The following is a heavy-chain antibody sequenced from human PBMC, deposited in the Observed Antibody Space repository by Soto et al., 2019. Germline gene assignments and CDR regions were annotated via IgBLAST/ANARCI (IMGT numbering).Heavy chain of an antibody. Sequence: GGSLRLSCTASGFTFGDYAMSWFRQAPGKGLEWVGFIRSKAYGGTTEYAASVKGRFTISRDDSKSIAYLQMNSLKTEDTAVYYCTAFWSGYPPPSDYWGQGTLVTVSS. V-gene: IGHV3-49*03. CDR1: GFTFGDYA. CDR2: IRSKAYGGTT. J-gene: IGHJ4*02. CDR3: TAFWSGYPPPSDY. D-gene: IGHD3-3*01.